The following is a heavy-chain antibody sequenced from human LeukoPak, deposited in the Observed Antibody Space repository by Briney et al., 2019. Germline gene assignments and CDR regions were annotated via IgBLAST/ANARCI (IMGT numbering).Heavy chain of an antibody. CDR2: INTDGSST. V-gene: IGHV3-74*01. Sequence: GGSLRLSCAASGFTFSSYWMHWVRQAPGKGLVWVSRINTDGSSTSYADSVKGRFTISRDNAKNTLYLQMNSLRAEDTAVYYCARRYSSSWYTLGYWGQGTLVTVSS. CDR1: GFTFSSYW. J-gene: IGHJ4*02. D-gene: IGHD6-13*01. CDR3: ARRYSSSWYTLGY.